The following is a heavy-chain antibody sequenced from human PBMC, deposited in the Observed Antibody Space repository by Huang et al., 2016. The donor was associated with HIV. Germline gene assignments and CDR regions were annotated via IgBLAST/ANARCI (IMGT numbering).Heavy chain of an antibody. Sequence: EVQLVESGGGLVQPGTSLRLSCAASGFTFGDFNMNWVRQAPGKGLEWISYSSSSSNSKLYADSVNGRFTISRDNARNSLYLQLKSLRVEDTAVYYCARESCSGGTCYLFDFWGQGVLVTVSS. CDR1: GFTFGDFN. V-gene: IGHV3-48*04. CDR3: ARESCSGGTCYLFDF. J-gene: IGHJ4*02. D-gene: IGHD2-15*01. CDR2: SSSSSNSK.